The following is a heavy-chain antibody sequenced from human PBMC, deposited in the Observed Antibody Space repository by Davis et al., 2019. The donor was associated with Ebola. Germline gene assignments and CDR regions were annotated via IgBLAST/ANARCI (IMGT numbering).Heavy chain of an antibody. Sequence: SETLSLTCSVSGGSISSYYWSWIRQPAGEGLEWIGRIYTRGSTKYNASLKSRVTMSVDTSKNQFSLKLSSVTAADTAVYYCARGATVTTYYFDYWGQGTLVTVSS. CDR2: IYTRGST. CDR3: ARGATVTTYYFDY. CDR1: GGSISSYY. D-gene: IGHD4-17*01. V-gene: IGHV4-4*07. J-gene: IGHJ4*02.